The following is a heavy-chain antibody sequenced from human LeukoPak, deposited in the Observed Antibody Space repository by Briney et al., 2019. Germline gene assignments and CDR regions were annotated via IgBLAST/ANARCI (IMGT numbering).Heavy chain of an antibody. Sequence: ASVKVSCTASGGTSSSYAISWVRQAPGQGLKWMGGIIPIFGTANYAQKFQGRVTITADESTSTAYMELSSLRSEDTAVYYCARGLRFMNNWFDPWGQGTLVTVSS. V-gene: IGHV1-69*13. CDR2: IIPIFGTA. J-gene: IGHJ5*02. CDR1: GGTSSSYA. CDR3: ARGLRFMNNWFDP. D-gene: IGHD3-16*01.